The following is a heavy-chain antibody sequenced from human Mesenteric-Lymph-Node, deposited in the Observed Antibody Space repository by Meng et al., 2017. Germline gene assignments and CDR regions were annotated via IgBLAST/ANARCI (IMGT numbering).Heavy chain of an antibody. V-gene: IGHV4-4*02. CDR3: ASPLGILGIVDL. Sequence: QVRLQESGPGAVKPSGTLSISCAVSGGSIRRSNWWRSVRQPPGKGLEWIGEIYHSGSTNYNPSLKSRVTISVDTSKNQFSLKLSSVTAADTAVYYCASPLGILGIVDLWGRGTLVTVSS. CDR1: GGSIRRSNW. D-gene: IGHD7-27*01. J-gene: IGHJ2*01. CDR2: IYHSGST.